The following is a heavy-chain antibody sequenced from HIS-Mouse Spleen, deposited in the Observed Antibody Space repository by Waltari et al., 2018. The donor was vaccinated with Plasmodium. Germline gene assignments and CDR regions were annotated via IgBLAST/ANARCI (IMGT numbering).Heavy chain of an antibody. CDR2: IKQDGSEK. CDR1: GFTFSSDW. V-gene: IGHV3-7*01. D-gene: IGHD6-13*01. Sequence: EVQLVESGGGLVQPGGSLRLSWAASGFTFSSDWRSWVRQAPGKGLEWVANIKQDGSEKYYVDSVKGRFTISRDNAKNSLYLQMNSLRAEDTAVYYCASSWYWYFDLWGRGTLVTVSS. CDR3: ASSWYWYFDL. J-gene: IGHJ2*01.